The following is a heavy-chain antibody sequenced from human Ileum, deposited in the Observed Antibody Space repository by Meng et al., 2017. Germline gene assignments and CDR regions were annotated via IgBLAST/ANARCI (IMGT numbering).Heavy chain of an antibody. CDR1: GFTFSDFE. V-gene: IGHV3-48*03. CDR3: ARTASSITGWAYYFNF. CDR2: VSGSVSTI. D-gene: IGHD6-19*01. J-gene: IGHJ4*02. Sequence: GESLKISCAASGFTFSDFEMNWVRQAPGKGLEWISYVSGSVSTIYYADSVKGRFTISRDNAKNSLYLQMNSLRVEDTAVYYCARTASSITGWAYYFNFWGQGALVTVSS.